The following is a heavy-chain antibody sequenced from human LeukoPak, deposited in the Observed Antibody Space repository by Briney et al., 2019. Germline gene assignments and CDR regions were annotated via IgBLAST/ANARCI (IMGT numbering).Heavy chain of an antibody. CDR2: VDPEDGET. CDR3: ATGLGSGYPEYYFDY. D-gene: IGHD3-22*01. CDR1: GYTLTHYY. Sequence: APVRVSCKVSGYTLTHYYMHWVQQAPGKGLEWMGLVDPEDGETINAEKFQGRVTITPDTSTDTAYMGLSSLRSEDTAVYYCATGLGSGYPEYYFDYWGQGTLVTVSS. J-gene: IGHJ4*02. V-gene: IGHV1-69-2*01.